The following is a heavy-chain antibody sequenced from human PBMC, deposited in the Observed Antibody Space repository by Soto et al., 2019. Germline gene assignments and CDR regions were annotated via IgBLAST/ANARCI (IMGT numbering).Heavy chain of an antibody. D-gene: IGHD3-9*01. CDR1: GFTFSNAW. CDR2: IKSKTDGGTT. V-gene: IGHV3-15*01. Sequence: PGGSLRLSCAASGFTFSNAWMSWVRQAPGKGLEWVGRIKSKTDGGTTDYAAPVKGRFTISRDDSKNTLYLQMNSLKTEDTAVYYCTTDNVRYFDWLSLYYYYGMDVWGQGTTVTVSS. CDR3: TTDNVRYFDWLSLYYYYGMDV. J-gene: IGHJ6*02.